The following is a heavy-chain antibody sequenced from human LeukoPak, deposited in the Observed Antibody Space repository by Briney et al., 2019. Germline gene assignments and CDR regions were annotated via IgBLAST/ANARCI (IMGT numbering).Heavy chain of an antibody. Sequence: SGTLSLTCTVSGGSIRSSGYYWNWIRQPPGKGLEWIGHFYYGGTINYNPSLKSRVTLSVDTSKNHFSLKLSSVTAADTAVYYCARRGAGGGNNFDFWGQGTLVTVSS. CDR1: GGSIRSSGYY. D-gene: IGHD4-23*01. J-gene: IGHJ4*02. V-gene: IGHV4-61*03. CDR2: FYYGGTI. CDR3: ARRGAGGGNNFDF.